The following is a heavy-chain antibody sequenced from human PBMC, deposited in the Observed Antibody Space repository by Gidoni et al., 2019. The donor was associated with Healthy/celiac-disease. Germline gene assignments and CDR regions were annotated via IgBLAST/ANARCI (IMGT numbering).Heavy chain of an antibody. D-gene: IGHD5-12*01. CDR3: ASTGGYDRNWFDP. V-gene: IGHV1-69*01. CDR2: IIPIFGTA. CDR1: GGTFSSSA. Sequence: QVQLVQSGAEVKQPGSSVKVSFQASGGTFSSSAISWVRQAPGQGLEWMGGIIPIFGTANYAKKLQGRVTITADESTSTAYMELSSLRSEDTAVYYCASTGGYDRNWFDPWGQGTLVTVSS. J-gene: IGHJ5*02.